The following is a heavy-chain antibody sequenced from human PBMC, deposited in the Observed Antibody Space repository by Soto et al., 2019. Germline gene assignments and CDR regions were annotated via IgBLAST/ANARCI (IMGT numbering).Heavy chain of an antibody. V-gene: IGHV4-59*08. CDR3: ARHRGLAARHPQGWFDP. D-gene: IGHD6-6*01. CDR1: GGSISSYY. J-gene: IGHJ5*02. Sequence: SETLSLTCTVSGGSISSYYWSWIRQPPGKGLEWIGYIYYSGSTNYNPSLKSRVTISVDTSKNQFSLKLSSVTAADTAVYYCARHRGLAARHPQGWFDPWGQGTLVTVSS. CDR2: IYYSGST.